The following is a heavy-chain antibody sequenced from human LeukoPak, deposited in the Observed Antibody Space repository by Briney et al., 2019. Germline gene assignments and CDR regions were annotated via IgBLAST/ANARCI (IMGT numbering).Heavy chain of an antibody. CDR3: TRRPNYYDSSGSEGY. V-gene: IGHV7-4-1*02. D-gene: IGHD3-22*01. J-gene: IGHJ4*02. CDR1: GYTFTSYA. Sequence: ASVKVSCKASGYTFTSYAMNWVRQAPGQGLEWMGWINTNTGNPTYAQGFTGRFVFSLDTSVSTAYLQISSLKAEDTAVYYCTRRPNYYDSSGSEGYWGQGTLVTVSS. CDR2: INTNTGNP.